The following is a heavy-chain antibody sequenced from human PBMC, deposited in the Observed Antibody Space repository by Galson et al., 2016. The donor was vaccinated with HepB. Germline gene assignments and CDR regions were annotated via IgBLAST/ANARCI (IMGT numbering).Heavy chain of an antibody. CDR3: AKDRGYCKNSNCYDEGAFDI. CDR1: RFTFSNYA. D-gene: IGHD2-2*01. J-gene: IGHJ3*02. CDR2: ISDNGGST. V-gene: IGHV3-23*01. Sequence: SLRLSCAASRFTFSNYAMGWVRQAPGKGLEWVSTISDNGGSTYYADSVKGRFTISRDNSKNTLYLQMNSLGAEDTALYYYAKDRGYCKNSNCYDEGAFDIWGQGTTVTVSS.